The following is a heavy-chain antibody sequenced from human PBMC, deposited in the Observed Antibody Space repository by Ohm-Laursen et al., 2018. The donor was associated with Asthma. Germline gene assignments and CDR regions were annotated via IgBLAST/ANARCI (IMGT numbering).Heavy chain of an antibody. Sequence: SQTLSLTCTVSGGSISSGGYYWSWIRQHPGKGLEWMGDIYYSGSTYYNPSLKSRVTISVDTSKNQFSLKLSSVTAADTAVYYCARGGSRYYGSGSYYDYWGQGALVTVSS. J-gene: IGHJ4*02. V-gene: IGHV4-31*03. CDR3: ARGGSRYYGSGSYYDY. CDR2: IYYSGST. CDR1: GGSISSGGYY. D-gene: IGHD3-10*01.